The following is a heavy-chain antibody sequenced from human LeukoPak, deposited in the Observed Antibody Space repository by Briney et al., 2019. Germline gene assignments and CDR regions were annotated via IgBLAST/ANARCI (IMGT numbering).Heavy chain of an antibody. V-gene: IGHV1-18*01. J-gene: IGHJ4*02. Sequence: ASVKVSCKASGYTFTSYGISWVRQAPGQGLEWMGWISAYNGNTNYAQKLQGRVTMTTDTSTSTAYMELRSLRSDDTAVNYCARVERAGVRQLPDYWGQGTLVTVSS. CDR2: ISAYNGNT. CDR3: ARVERAGVRQLPDY. CDR1: GYTFTSYG. D-gene: IGHD2-2*01.